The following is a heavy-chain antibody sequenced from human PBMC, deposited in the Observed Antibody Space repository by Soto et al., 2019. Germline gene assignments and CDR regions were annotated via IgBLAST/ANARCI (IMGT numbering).Heavy chain of an antibody. CDR3: ARVSDYGENADLDY. D-gene: IGHD4-17*01. CDR2: ISWNSGRK. J-gene: IGHJ4*02. V-gene: IGHV3-9*01. Sequence: SLRLSCTASSFTLDEYAMHWVRQAPGKGLEWVSSISWNSGRKVYADSVKGRFTISRDNSKNTLYLQMNSLRAEDTAVYYCARVSDYGENADLDYWGQGTLVTVSS. CDR1: SFTLDEYA.